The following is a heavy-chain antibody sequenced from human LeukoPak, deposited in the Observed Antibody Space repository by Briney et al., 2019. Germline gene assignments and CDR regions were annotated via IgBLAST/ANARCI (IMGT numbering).Heavy chain of an antibody. V-gene: IGHV3-33*06. Sequence: GRSLRLSCAASGFTFSSYGMHWVRQAPGKGLEWVAVIWYDGSNKYYAGSVKGRFTISRDNSKNTLYLQMNSLRAEDTAVYYCANSIVVVVAATRAEYFQHWGQGTLVTVSS. D-gene: IGHD2-15*01. CDR2: IWYDGSNK. CDR1: GFTFSSYG. J-gene: IGHJ1*01. CDR3: ANSIVVVVAATRAEYFQH.